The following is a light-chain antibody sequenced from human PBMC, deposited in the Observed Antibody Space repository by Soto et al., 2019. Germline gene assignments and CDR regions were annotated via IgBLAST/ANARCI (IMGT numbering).Light chain of an antibody. V-gene: IGLV1-40*01. CDR2: GVN. CDR3: QSYDDSLGGFYV. Sequence: QPVLTLPPSVSGAPGQRVTISCTGSSSNIGAEYGIRWYQHLPGTAPKLLIYGVNSRPSGVPDRFSGSKSGSSASLAIAGLQAEDGADYYCQSYDDSLGGFYVFGTGTKLTVL. J-gene: IGLJ1*01. CDR1: SSNIGAEYG.